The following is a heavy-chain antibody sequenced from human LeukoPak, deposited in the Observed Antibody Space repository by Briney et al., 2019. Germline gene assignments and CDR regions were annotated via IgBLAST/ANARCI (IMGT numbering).Heavy chain of an antibody. CDR3: ARHTSSGWYPGGGNWFDP. V-gene: IGHV4-39*01. J-gene: IGHJ5*02. CDR2: IYYSGST. D-gene: IGHD6-19*01. CDR1: GGSISSSSYY. Sequence: KSSETLSLTCTVSGGSISSSSYYWGWIRPPPGKGLEWIGSIYYSGSTYYNPSLKSRVTISVDTSKNQFSLKLSSVTAADTAVYYCARHTSSGWYPGGGNWFDPWGQGTLVTVSS.